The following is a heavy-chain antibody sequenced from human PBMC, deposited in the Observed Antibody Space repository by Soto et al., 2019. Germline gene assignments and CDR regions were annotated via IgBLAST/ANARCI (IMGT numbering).Heavy chain of an antibody. J-gene: IGHJ4*02. CDR2: IYTGGST. Sequence: EVQLVESGGGLVQPGGSLRLSCAASGFTVSSNYMSWFRRAPGKGLEWVSVIYTGGSTYYADSVKGRLTISRDNSKNTLYLQMNSLRAEDTAVYYCARDYGGSGRFDYWGQGTLVTVSS. V-gene: IGHV3-66*01. CDR3: ARDYGGSGRFDY. CDR1: GFTVSSNY. D-gene: IGHD4-17*01.